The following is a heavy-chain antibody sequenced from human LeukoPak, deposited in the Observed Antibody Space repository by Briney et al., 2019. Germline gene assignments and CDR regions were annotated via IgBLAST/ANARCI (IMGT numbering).Heavy chain of an antibody. CDR2: ISSSGGTI. D-gene: IGHD3-9*01. V-gene: IGHV3-48*03. J-gene: IGHJ4*02. CDR3: AKYYDILTGYYNVRYFDS. CDR1: GFTFSSYA. Sequence: SGGSLRLSCAASGFTFSSYAMNWVRQAPGKGLEWVSYISSSGGTIYYADFVKGRFSVSRDNAKNSLFLQMNSLRAEDTAVYYCAKYYDILTGYYNVRYFDSWGQGTLVTVSS.